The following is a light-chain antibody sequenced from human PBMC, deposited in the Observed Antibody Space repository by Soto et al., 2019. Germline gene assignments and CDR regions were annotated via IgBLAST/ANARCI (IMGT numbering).Light chain of an antibody. CDR3: QQYNSYSRT. Sequence: DIPMTQSPSTLYASVGDRVTITCRASQSISSWLAWYQQKPGKAPKLLIYKASSLESGVPSRFSGSGSGTEFTLTISSLQPDDFATYYCQQYNSYSRTFGQGTKVEIK. CDR1: QSISSW. CDR2: KAS. J-gene: IGKJ1*01. V-gene: IGKV1-5*03.